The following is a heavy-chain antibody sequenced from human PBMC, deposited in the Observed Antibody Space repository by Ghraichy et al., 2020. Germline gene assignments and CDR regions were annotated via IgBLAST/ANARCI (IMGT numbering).Heavy chain of an antibody. CDR2: INHSGST. Sequence: SQTLSLTCAVYGGSFSGYYWSWIRQPPGKGLEWIGEINHSGSTNYNPSLKSRVTISVDTSKNQFSLKLSSVTAADTAVYYCARVRCSGGSCYSRYFDYWGQGTLVTVSS. CDR1: GGSFSGYY. V-gene: IGHV4-34*01. J-gene: IGHJ4*02. CDR3: ARVRCSGGSCYSRYFDY. D-gene: IGHD2-15*01.